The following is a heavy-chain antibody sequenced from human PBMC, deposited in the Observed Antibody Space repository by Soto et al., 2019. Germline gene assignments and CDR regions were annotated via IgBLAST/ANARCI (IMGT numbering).Heavy chain of an antibody. CDR2: ISGSGGST. Sequence: EVQLLESGGGLVQPGGSLRLSCAASGFTFSSYAMSWVRQAPGKGLEWVSAISGSGGSTYYADSEKGRFTISRDNYKNTLYLQMSSLRAEDTAVYYCAKLALPALLYYFDYWGQGTLVTVSS. J-gene: IGHJ4*02. D-gene: IGHD2-2*01. CDR3: AKLALPALLYYFDY. CDR1: GFTFSSYA. V-gene: IGHV3-23*01.